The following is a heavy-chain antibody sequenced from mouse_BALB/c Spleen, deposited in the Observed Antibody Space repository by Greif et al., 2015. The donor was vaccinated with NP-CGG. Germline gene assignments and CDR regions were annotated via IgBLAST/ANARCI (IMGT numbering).Heavy chain of an antibody. J-gene: IGHJ3*01. D-gene: IGHD1-1*01. CDR1: GYTFTDYE. Sequence: QVQLQQSGAELVRPGASVTLSCKASGYTFTDYEMHWVKQTPVHGLEWIGAIDPETGGTAYNQKFKGKATLTADKSSSTAYMELCSLTSEDSAVYYCTRGDYYGSRRAWFAYWGQGTLVTVSA. V-gene: IGHV1-15*01. CDR3: TRGDYYGSRRAWFAY. CDR2: IDPETGGT.